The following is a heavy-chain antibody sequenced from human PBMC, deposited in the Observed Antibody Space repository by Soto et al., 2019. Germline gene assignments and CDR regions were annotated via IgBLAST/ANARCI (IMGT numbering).Heavy chain of an antibody. V-gene: IGHV3-23*01. D-gene: IGHD1-26*01. CDR2: ISGTSLST. CDR3: AKPQSGSYYAAFDV. Sequence: EEHLLQSGGGLVQPGGSLRLSCAVSGLTFSDYPMDWVRQAPGKGLEWISRISGTSLSTNYADSVKGRFTISRDNSNNTRYLEMSSLRGEDTAVYYCAKPQSGSYYAAFDVWGQGTRVTVSA. CDR1: GLTFSDYP. J-gene: IGHJ3*01.